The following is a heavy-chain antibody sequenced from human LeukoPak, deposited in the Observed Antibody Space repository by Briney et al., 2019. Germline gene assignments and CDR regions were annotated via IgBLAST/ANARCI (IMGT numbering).Heavy chain of an antibody. CDR1: GFTFSSYW. D-gene: IGHD6-19*01. V-gene: IGHV3-7*01. Sequence: GGSLGLPCAASGFTFSSYWMGWVRQAPGKRLEWVANMNIDGSEKYYADSVKGRFTISRDNARNSVYLQMNSLRVEDTAVYYCARDAEQWLVQEYYFDYWGQGTLVTVSS. CDR2: MNIDGSEK. J-gene: IGHJ4*02. CDR3: ARDAEQWLVQEYYFDY.